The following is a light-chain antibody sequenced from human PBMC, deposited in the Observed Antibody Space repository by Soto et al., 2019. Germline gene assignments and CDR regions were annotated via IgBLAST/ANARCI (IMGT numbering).Light chain of an antibody. V-gene: IGLV2-14*01. J-gene: IGLJ2*01. CDR1: SSDVGGYNY. CDR3: SSYASSGTSVV. CDR2: EVS. Sequence: QSALTQPASVSGSPGQSITISCTGTSSDVGGYNYVSWYQQRPGKAPKLMIYEVSNRPSGVSDRFSGSKFGNTASLIISGLQAEDEADYYCSSYASSGTSVVFGGGTQLPVL.